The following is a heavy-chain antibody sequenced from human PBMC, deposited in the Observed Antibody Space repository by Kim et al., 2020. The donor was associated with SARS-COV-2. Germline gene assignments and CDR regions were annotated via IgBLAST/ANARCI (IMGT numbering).Heavy chain of an antibody. CDR3: ARGGGYDYQTPQFDY. V-gene: IGHV1-18*04. CDR1: GYTFTSYG. J-gene: IGHJ4*02. D-gene: IGHD5-12*01. Sequence: ASVKVSCKASGYTFTSYGISWVRQAPGQGLEWMGWISAYNGNTNYAQKLQGRVTMTTDTSTSTAYMDLRSLRSDDTAVYYCARGGGYDYQTPQFDYWGQGTLVTVSS. CDR2: ISAYNGNT.